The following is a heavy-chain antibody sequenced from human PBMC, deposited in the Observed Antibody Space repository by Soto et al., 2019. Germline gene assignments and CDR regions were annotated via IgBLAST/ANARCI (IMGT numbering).Heavy chain of an antibody. CDR1: GGSISSSSYY. D-gene: IGHD3-3*01. CDR3: TRVNYDFGSGYYRYYYYGMDV. CDR2: IYYSGSN. Sequence: PSETLSLTCTVSGGSISSSSYYWGWIRQPPGTGLEWIGSIYYSGSNYYTPSLKSRVPVSVDTSKNQFSLKLSSVTAADTAVYYCTRVNYDFGSGYYRYYYYGMDVWGQGTTVTVSS. J-gene: IGHJ6*02. V-gene: IGHV4-39*01.